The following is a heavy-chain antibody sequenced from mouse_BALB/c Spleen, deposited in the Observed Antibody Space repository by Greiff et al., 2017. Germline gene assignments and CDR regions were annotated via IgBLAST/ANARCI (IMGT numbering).Heavy chain of an antibody. D-gene: IGHD2-2*01. CDR2: ISYDGSN. J-gene: IGHJ3*01. CDR1: GYSITSGYY. Sequence: ESGPGLVKPSQSLSLTCSVTGYSITSGYYWNWIRQFPGNKLEWMGYISYDGSNNYNPSLKNRISITRDTSKNQFFLKLNSVTTEDTATYYCARDGSGLAYWGQGTLVTVSA. V-gene: IGHV3-6*02. CDR3: ARDGSGLAY.